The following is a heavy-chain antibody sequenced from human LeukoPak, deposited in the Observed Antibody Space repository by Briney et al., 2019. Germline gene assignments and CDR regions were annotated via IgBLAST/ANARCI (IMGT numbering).Heavy chain of an antibody. Sequence: GGSLRLSCAASGFTLRTYWMSWARQAPGKGLEWVANIKQDGSEKNYVDSVKGRFTISRDNAKNSLYLQMNSLRAEDTAVYYCYVGVPDYWGQGTLVTVSS. CDR3: YVGVPDY. J-gene: IGHJ4*02. CDR2: IKQDGSEK. V-gene: IGHV3-7*01. D-gene: IGHD2-8*01. CDR1: GFTLRTYW.